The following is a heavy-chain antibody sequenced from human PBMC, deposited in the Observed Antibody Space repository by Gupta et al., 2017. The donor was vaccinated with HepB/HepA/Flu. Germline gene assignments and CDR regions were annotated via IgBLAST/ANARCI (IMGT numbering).Heavy chain of an antibody. J-gene: IGHJ5*02. CDR1: GGSFSDYY. V-gene: IGHV4-34*01. CDR2: INHSGTT. Sequence: QVQLQQWGAGLLKPSETLSLTCAVYGGSFSDYYWTWIRQAPGKGLEWIGEINHSGTTNYHPSLKSRVTMSVDASKNQFSLKLTSVTAADTAVYYCAGGYSDCTNTICYTPWFDPWGQGTLVTVSS. CDR3: AGGYSDCTNTICYTPWFDP. D-gene: IGHD2-2*02.